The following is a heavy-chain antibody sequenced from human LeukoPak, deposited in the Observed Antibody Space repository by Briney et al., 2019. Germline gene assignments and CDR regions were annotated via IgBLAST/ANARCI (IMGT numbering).Heavy chain of an antibody. V-gene: IGHV3-30*18. CDR1: GFTFSNYA. J-gene: IGHJ3*02. D-gene: IGHD1-7*01. Sequence: GGSLRLSCAASGFTFSNYAMHWVRQAPGKGLEWVAIISYDGSNEYYADSVKGRFTISRDNSKNTLSLQMNSLRAEDTAVYYCAKDSGMDNWNYVDAFDIWGQGIMVTVSS. CDR3: AKDSGMDNWNYVDAFDI. CDR2: ISYDGSNE.